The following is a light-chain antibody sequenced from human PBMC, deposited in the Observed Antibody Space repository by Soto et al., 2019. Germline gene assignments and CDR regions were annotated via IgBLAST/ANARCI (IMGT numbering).Light chain of an antibody. CDR2: ATS. V-gene: IGKV1-27*01. J-gene: IGKJ2*01. CDR3: QKYDCAPYT. Sequence: DIQMTQSPSSLSASVGDRVTITCRASQGISNYLAWYQQKPGKVPRLLIYATSTLQSGVPSRFNGSGSGTDFTLTISSLQPEDVATYYCQKYDCAPYTFGQGTKLEIK. CDR1: QGISNY.